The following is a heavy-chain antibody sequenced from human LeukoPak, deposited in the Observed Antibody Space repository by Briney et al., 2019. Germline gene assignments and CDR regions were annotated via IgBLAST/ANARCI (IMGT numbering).Heavy chain of an antibody. CDR3: AREVEMATQFDF. Sequence: SETLSLTCTASGGSISTHYWSWIRQPAGKGLEWIGRISTTGSTNYNPSLKSRATMSVDTSKNQFSLKLSSVTAADTAVYYCAREVEMATQFDFWGQGTLVTVSS. J-gene: IGHJ4*02. D-gene: IGHD5-24*01. CDR1: GGSISTHY. V-gene: IGHV4-4*07. CDR2: ISTTGST.